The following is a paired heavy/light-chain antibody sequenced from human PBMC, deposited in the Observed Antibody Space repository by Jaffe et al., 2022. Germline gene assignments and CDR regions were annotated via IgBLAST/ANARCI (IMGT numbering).Light chain of an antibody. V-gene: IGKV1D-13*01. CDR3: QQFNNYPRP. J-gene: IGKJ4*01. CDR2: DAS. CDR1: QGISSA. Sequence: AIQLTQSPSSLSASVGDRVTITCRASQGISSALAWYQQKPGKAPKLLIYDASSLESGVPSRFSGSGSGTDFTLTISSLQPEDFATYYCQQFNNYPRPFGGGTKVEIK.
Heavy chain of an antibody. CDR2: ISWNSGSI. V-gene: IGHV3-9*01. CDR3: VKPGGSGWYEAFDI. J-gene: IGHJ3*02. CDR1: GFTFDDYA. D-gene: IGHD6-19*01. Sequence: EVQLVESGGGLVQPGRSLRLSCAASGFTFDDYAMHWVRQAPGKGLEWVSGISWNSGSIGYADSVKGRFTISRDNAKNSLYLQMNSLRAEDTALYYCVKPGGSGWYEAFDIWGQGTMVTVSS.